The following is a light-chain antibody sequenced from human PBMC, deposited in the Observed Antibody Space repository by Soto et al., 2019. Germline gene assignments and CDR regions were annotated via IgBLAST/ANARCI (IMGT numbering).Light chain of an antibody. CDR2: GAS. V-gene: IGKV3-20*01. J-gene: IGKJ1*01. CDR1: QSVSSSY. CDR3: QQYGSSYPWT. Sequence: IAFTSWPGTLSLSPGERATLSCRASQSVSSSYFAWYQQKPGQAPRLLIYGASSRATGIPDRFSGSGSGTDFTLTIRRLEPEDFAVYYCQQYGSSYPWTFGQGTKVDIK.